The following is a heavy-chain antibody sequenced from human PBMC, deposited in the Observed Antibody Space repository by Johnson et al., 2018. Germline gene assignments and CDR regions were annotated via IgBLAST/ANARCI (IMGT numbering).Heavy chain of an antibody. J-gene: IGHJ2*01. CDR2: IKQDGSEK. D-gene: IGHD5-24*01. CDR3: ARGLRDGYNWYFDL. CDR1: GSTFSTCW. V-gene: IGHV3-7*01. Sequence: VQLVQSGGGLVQPGGSLRLCCAASGSTFSTCWMSWVRQAPGKGLEWVANIKQDGSEKWYVDSVKGRFTISRDNAKNSLYLQMNSLRIDDTAVYYCARGLRDGYNWYFDLWGRGTLVTVSS.